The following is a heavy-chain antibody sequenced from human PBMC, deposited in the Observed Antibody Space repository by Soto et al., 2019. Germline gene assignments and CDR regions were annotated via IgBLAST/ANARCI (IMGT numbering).Heavy chain of an antibody. J-gene: IGHJ6*02. V-gene: IGHV4-34*01. CDR1: GGSFSGYY. Sequence: SETLSLTCAVYGGSFSGYYWSWIRQPPGKGLEWIGEINHSGSTNYNPSLKSRVTISVDTSKNQFSLKLSSVTAADTAVYYCARLGATYGSGSYYKSHYYYGMDVWGQGTTVTVSS. CDR2: INHSGST. D-gene: IGHD3-10*01. CDR3: ARLGATYGSGSYYKSHYYYGMDV.